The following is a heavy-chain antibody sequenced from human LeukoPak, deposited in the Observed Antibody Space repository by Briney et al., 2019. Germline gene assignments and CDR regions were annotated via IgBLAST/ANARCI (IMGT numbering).Heavy chain of an antibody. Sequence: GGSLRLSCAASGFTFSSYSMNWVRQAPGKGLEWVSSISSSSSYIYYADSVKGRFTISRDNAKNSLYLQMNSLRAEDTAVYYCARGIKVWFGELLGGAFDIWGQGTMVTVSS. CDR3: ARGIKVWFGELLGGAFDI. CDR1: GFTFSSYS. J-gene: IGHJ3*02. V-gene: IGHV3-21*01. CDR2: ISSSSSYI. D-gene: IGHD3-10*01.